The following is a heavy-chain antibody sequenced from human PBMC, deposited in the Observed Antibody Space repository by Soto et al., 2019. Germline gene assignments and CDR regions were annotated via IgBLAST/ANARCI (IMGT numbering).Heavy chain of an antibody. CDR2: ISSNGGST. V-gene: IGHV3-64*01. CDR1: GFTFSSYA. J-gene: IGHJ6*03. Sequence: GGSLRLSCAASGFTFSSYAMHWVRQAPGKGLEYVSAISSNGGSTYYANSVKGRFTISRDNSKNTLYLQMGSLRAEDMAVYYCARDSVSYSSSPERGGGYMDVWGKGTTVTVSS. D-gene: IGHD6-6*01. CDR3: ARDSVSYSSSPERGGGYMDV.